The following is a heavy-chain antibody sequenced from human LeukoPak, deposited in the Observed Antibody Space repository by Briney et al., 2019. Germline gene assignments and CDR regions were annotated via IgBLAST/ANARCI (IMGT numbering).Heavy chain of an antibody. CDR2: IYSGGST. D-gene: IGHD6-19*01. Sequence: PGGSLRLSCAASGFTVSSNYMSWVRQAPGKGLEWVSVIYSGGSTYYADSVKGRFTISRDNSKNTLYLQMNSLRAEDTALYYCAKVYSSGWYWVDYWGQGTLLTVSS. CDR3: AKVYSSGWYWVDY. V-gene: IGHV3-66*01. CDR1: GFTVSSNY. J-gene: IGHJ4*02.